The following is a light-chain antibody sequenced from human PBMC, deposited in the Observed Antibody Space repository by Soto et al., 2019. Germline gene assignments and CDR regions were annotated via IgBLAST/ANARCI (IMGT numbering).Light chain of an antibody. CDR1: QSVSSY. Sequence: EIVLTQSPATLSLPPGERATLSCRASQSVSSYLAWYQQKPGQAPRLLIYDASNRATVIPARFSGSGPAPDFTLTTTSLEPEDFAVYYCEQRSDWLITSGQGTRLEIK. J-gene: IGKJ5*01. V-gene: IGKV3-11*01. CDR3: EQRSDWLIT. CDR2: DAS.